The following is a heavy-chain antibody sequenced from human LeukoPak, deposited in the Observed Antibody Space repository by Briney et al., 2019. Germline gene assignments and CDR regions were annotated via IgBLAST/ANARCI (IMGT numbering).Heavy chain of an antibody. D-gene: IGHD6-25*01. CDR2: IGTITSTT. J-gene: IGHJ4*02. Sequence: GGSLRLSCVASGFTFGSYEMNWVRRAPGKGLEWVSYIGTITSTTYYADSVKGRFTISRDNAKNSLYLQMNSLRAEDTAVYYCARDVKRQFDYWGQGTLVTVSS. CDR3: ARDVKRQFDY. V-gene: IGHV3-48*03. CDR1: GFTFGSYE.